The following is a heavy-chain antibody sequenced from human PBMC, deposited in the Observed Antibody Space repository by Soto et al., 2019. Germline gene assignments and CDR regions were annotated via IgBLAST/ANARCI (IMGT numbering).Heavy chain of an antibody. Sequence: LSLTCTASGGSISSGDYYWSWIRQPPGKGLEWIGYIYYSGSTYYNPSLKSRVTISVDTSKNQFSLKLSSVTAADTAVYYCARAGDFWSGYRNWFDPWGQGTLVTVSS. V-gene: IGHV4-30-4*01. D-gene: IGHD3-3*01. CDR3: ARAGDFWSGYRNWFDP. J-gene: IGHJ5*02. CDR2: IYYSGST. CDR1: GGSISSGDYY.